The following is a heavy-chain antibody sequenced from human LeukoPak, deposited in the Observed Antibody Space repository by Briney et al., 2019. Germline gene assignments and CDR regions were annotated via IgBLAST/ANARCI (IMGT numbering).Heavy chain of an antibody. CDR1: GFTFSSYE. CDR3: ARGSGSALYY. Sequence: GGSLRLSCAASGFTFSSYEMNWVRQAPGKGLEWVSYISSSGSNIYYADSVKGRFTISRDNAKNSLYLQMNSLRAEDTAVYYCARGSGSALYYWGQGTLVTVSS. D-gene: IGHD1-26*01. CDR2: ISSSGSNI. J-gene: IGHJ4*02. V-gene: IGHV3-48*03.